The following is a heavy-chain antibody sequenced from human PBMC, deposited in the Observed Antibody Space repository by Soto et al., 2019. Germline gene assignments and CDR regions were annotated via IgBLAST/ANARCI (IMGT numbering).Heavy chain of an antibody. D-gene: IGHD3-16*01. Sequence: SETLSLTWTCYGGSLNNYYWIFIRQPAGKGLEWIGLVYTVGSTNYNPSLKSRVTMSIDTSKNQFSLRLTSVTAADTAVYYCARSPLTHSYAQFDSWGQGSLVTIS. CDR3: ARSPLTHSYAQFDS. CDR1: GGSLNNYY. J-gene: IGHJ4*02. V-gene: IGHV4-4*07. CDR2: VYTVGST.